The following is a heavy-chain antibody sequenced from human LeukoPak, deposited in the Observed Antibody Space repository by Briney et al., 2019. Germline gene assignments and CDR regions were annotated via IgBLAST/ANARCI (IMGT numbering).Heavy chain of an antibody. V-gene: IGHV3-11*01. J-gene: IGHJ4*02. CDR1: RFTFSDYY. CDR2: ISRSGDSF. Sequence: PGGSLRLSCAGSRFTFSDYYMSWIRQAPGKGLEWVSFISRSGDSFDYADSVRGRFTISRDNAKNSLYLQMNSLRAEDSAVYYCARRSREVDYWGQGTLVTVSS. CDR3: ARRSREVDY.